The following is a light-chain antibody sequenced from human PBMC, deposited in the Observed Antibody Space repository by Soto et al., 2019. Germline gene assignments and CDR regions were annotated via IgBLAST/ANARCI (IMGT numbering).Light chain of an antibody. Sequence: ENVFTQSPSTLSLSPGERATLSCRASQSVGSYLAWYQQKPGQAPRLLIYDASNRATGIPARFSGSGSGTDFTLTISSLEPEDFAVYYCQQRSNWPPFTFGQGTRLEI. CDR1: QSVGSY. J-gene: IGKJ5*01. V-gene: IGKV3-11*01. CDR2: DAS. CDR3: QQRSNWPPFT.